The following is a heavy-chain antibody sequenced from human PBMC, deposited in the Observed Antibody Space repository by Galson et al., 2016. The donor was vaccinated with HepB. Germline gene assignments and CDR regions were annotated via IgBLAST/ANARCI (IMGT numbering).Heavy chain of an antibody. J-gene: IGHJ4*02. Sequence: SLRLSCAASGSTFSNSAMHWVRQAPGRGLESVSAINSKGDSAYYGNSVKGRFTVSRDNSKNTLYLHMGSLRAEDLAVYYCARNNDGYDYWGQGTLVTVSS. V-gene: IGHV3-64*01. D-gene: IGHD5-24*01. CDR1: GSTFSNSA. CDR2: INSKGDSA. CDR3: ARNNDGYDY.